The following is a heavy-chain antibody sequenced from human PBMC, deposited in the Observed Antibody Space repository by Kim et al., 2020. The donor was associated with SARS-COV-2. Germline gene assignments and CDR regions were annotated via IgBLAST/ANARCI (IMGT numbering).Heavy chain of an antibody. D-gene: IGHD2-8*01. CDR2: TNHSGST. J-gene: IGHJ1*01. CDR1: GGSFSGYY. Sequence: SETLSLTCAVYGGSFSGYYWSWIRQLPGKGLEWIGETNHSGSTNYNPSLKSRVTISVDTSKNQFSLKLSSVTAADTAVYYCARGPRTYQHWGQGTLVTVSS. CDR3: ARGPRTYQH. V-gene: IGHV4-34*01.